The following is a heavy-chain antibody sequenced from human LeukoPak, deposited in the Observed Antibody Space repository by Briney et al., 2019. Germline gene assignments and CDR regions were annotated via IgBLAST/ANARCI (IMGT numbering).Heavy chain of an antibody. CDR3: ARDLGATRDY. CDR1: GFTFSSYA. CDR2: ISGSDGST. J-gene: IGHJ4*02. V-gene: IGHV3-23*01. D-gene: IGHD3-10*01. Sequence: GGSLRLSCAASGFTFSSYALSWVRQAPGKGLEWVSAISGSDGSTYHADSVKGRFTISRDNSKNTLYLQMNSLRAEDTAVYYCARDLGATRDYWGQGTLVTVSS.